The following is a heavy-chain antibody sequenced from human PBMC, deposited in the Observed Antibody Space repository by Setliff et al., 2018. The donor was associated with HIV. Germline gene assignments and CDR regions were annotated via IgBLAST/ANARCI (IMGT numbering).Heavy chain of an antibody. CDR1: GDSGSRYY. V-gene: IGHV4-59*02. J-gene: IGHJ3*02. D-gene: IGHD3-3*01. CDR3: ARDYSTLGRSDDAFDM. CDR2: ASYSGNA. Sequence: SETLSLTCTVSGDSGSRYYWSWIRQSPGKGREWIGYASYSGNANYNPSLKSRVTISVDTTKNQFSLKLTSMTAADTAIYYCARDYSTLGRSDDAFDMWGPGTMVTVSS.